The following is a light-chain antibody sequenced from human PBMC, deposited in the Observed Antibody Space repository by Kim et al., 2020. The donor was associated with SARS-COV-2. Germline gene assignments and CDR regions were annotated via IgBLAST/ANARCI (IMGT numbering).Light chain of an antibody. J-gene: IGKJ5*01. CDR1: QSVSYT. V-gene: IGKV3-15*01. CDR3: QQYNYWPIT. Sequence: VSPGERATVPCRDSQSVSYTLAWYRQKPGRAPRLVMYGASSRATGVPARFSGSGSATEFTLTISSLQSEDFALYFCQQYNYWPITFGQGTRLEIK. CDR2: GAS.